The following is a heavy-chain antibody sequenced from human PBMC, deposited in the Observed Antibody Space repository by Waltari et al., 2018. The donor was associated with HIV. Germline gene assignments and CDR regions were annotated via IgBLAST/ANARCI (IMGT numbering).Heavy chain of an antibody. CDR1: CFSFSTAG. J-gene: IGHJ4*02. CDR2: ISSDGNNE. Sequence: QVQLVESGGGVVHPGGPLSISWAATCFSFSTAGPHSVRQAPGKGLEWMAFISSDGNNEYYADSVKGRFTVSRDNSRNTLHLLIDSLRVEDTAIYYCAKSLFGVVKYQNLFDYWAQGTLVTVSS. V-gene: IGHV3-30*18. D-gene: IGHD3-3*01. CDR3: AKSLFGVVKYQNLFDY.